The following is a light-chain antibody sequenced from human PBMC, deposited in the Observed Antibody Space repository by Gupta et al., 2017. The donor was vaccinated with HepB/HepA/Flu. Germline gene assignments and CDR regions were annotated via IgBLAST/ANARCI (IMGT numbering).Light chain of an antibody. CDR2: KAS. V-gene: IGKV1-5*03. J-gene: IGKJ1*01. Sequence: DIQMTQSPSTLSASVGDRVTITCGASQSISNWLAWYQQKPGKAPNLLIYKASSLESGVPSRFSGSGSGTEFTLTISSLQPDDFASYYCQQYNSYSWTFGQGTKVEIK. CDR1: QSISNW. CDR3: QQYNSYSWT.